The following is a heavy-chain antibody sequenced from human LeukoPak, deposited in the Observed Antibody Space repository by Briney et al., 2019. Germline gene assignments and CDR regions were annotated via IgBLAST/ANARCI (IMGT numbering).Heavy chain of an antibody. V-gene: IGHV1-18*01. J-gene: IGHJ4*02. CDR1: GYTFTNYY. CDR2: ISAYNFNT. Sequence: ASVKVSCKASGYTFTNYYINWVRQAPGQGLEWMGWISAYNFNTNYAQKLQGRVTLTTDTSTSTAYMELRSLRSDDTAVYYCARGIAQPHDYWGQGTQVTVSS. D-gene: IGHD2-15*01. CDR3: ARGIAQPHDY.